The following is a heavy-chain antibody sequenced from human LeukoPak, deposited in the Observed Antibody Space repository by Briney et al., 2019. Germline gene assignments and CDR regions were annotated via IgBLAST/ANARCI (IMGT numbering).Heavy chain of an antibody. CDR2: IGSSSSYI. CDR3: ARDYSSGWYANMDV. D-gene: IGHD6-19*01. CDR1: RFTFSSYS. V-gene: IGHV3-21*01. J-gene: IGHJ6*03. Sequence: PGGSLRLSCAASRFTFSSYSMNWVRQAPGKGLGWVSSIGSSSSYIYYADSVKGRFTISRDNAKNSLYLQMNSLRAEDTAVYYCARDYSSGWYANMDVWGKGTTVTVSS.